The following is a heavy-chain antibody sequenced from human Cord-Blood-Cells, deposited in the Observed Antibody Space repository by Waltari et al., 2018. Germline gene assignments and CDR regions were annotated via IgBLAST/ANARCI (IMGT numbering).Heavy chain of an antibody. Sequence: QVQLVQSGAEVKKPGASVKVSCKASGYTFTGYYMHWVRQAPGQGLEWMGWINPNRGGTNYAQRLQGRVTMTRDTSISTAYMELSRLRSDDTAVYYCARSLPLLWYFDLWGRGTLVTVSS. V-gene: IGHV1-2*02. CDR1: GYTFTGYY. J-gene: IGHJ2*01. CDR2: INPNRGGT. D-gene: IGHD3-16*01. CDR3: ARSLPLLWYFDL.